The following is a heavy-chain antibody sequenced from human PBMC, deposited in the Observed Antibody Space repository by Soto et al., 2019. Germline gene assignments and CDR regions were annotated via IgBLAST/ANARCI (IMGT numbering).Heavy chain of an antibody. J-gene: IGHJ4*02. CDR3: ARDFYPLAYYFDY. CDR2: IIPIFGTA. Sequence: SVKVSCKASGGTFSSYAISWVRQAPGQGLEWMGGIIPIFGTANYAQKFQGRVTMTTDTSTSTAYMEMNSLRHDDTAVYYCARDFYPLAYYFDYWGQGTLVTVSS. CDR1: GGTFSSYA. V-gene: IGHV1-69*05.